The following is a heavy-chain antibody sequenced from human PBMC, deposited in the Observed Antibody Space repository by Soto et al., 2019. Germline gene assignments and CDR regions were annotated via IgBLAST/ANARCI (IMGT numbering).Heavy chain of an antibody. V-gene: IGHV3-23*01. CDR3: ARRVIGSSRAFDI. D-gene: IGHD3-10*01. J-gene: IGHJ3*02. Sequence: PWGSLRLSCAASGFAFISHPMSCCRHSPEKWLEWVAGISDGGDLTYNADSVRGRFTISRDNSRNTLYLQMNSLRAEDTAVYYCARRVIGSSRAFDIWGQGTMVTVSS. CDR1: GFAFISHP. CDR2: ISDGGDLT.